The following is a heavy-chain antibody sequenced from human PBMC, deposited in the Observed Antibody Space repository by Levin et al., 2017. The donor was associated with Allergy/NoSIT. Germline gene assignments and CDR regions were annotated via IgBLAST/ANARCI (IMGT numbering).Heavy chain of an antibody. Sequence: QTGGSLRLSCAASGFTFSPYYMHWVRQAPGKGLVWVSRINNDGTSTSYADSVKGRFTISRDNAKNTVYLQMNSLRAEDTAVYYCRRKTIFGGVINEAFDIWGQGTMVTVSS. CDR2: INNDGTST. V-gene: IGHV3-74*01. D-gene: IGHD3-3*01. CDR1: GFTFSPYY. CDR3: RRKTIFGGVINEAFDI. J-gene: IGHJ3*02.